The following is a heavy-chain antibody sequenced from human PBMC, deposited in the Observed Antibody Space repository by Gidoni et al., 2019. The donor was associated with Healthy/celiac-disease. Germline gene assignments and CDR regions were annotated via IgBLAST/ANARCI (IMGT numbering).Heavy chain of an antibody. Sequence: QVQLVQSGAEVKKPGASVQVSCKASGYTFPSYGISWVRPAPGQGLEWMGWISAYNGNTNYAQKLQGRVTMTTDTSTSTAYMELRSLRSDDTAVYYCARDSESSSWYDGLFLFDPWGQGTLVTVSS. CDR1: GYTFPSYG. D-gene: IGHD6-13*01. CDR3: ARDSESSSWYDGLFLFDP. V-gene: IGHV1-18*04. CDR2: ISAYNGNT. J-gene: IGHJ5*02.